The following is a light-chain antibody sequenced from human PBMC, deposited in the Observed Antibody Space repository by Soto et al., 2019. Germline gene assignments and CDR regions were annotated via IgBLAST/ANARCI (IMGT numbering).Light chain of an antibody. V-gene: IGKV3-20*01. CDR2: GAS. CDR1: QSVSSSY. CDR3: QQYGSSPYT. J-gene: IGKJ2*01. Sequence: EIVLTQSPGTLSLSPGERATLSCRASQSVSSSYLAWYQQKPGQAPRLLIYGASSRATGIPDRFSGSGSGTDFTLTISRLEPEEFAVYSCQQYGSSPYTFGQGTKVEIK.